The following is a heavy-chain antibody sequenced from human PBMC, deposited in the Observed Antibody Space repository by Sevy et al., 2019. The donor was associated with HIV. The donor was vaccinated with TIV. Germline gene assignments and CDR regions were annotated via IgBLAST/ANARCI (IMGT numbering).Heavy chain of an antibody. CDR2: INWNGGST. J-gene: IGHJ4*02. CDR1: GFTFDDYG. Sequence: GGSLRLSCAASGFTFDDYGMSWVRQAPGKGLEWVSGINWNGGSTGYADSVKGRLTISRDNAKNSLYLQMNSLRAEDTALYYCARDPPAYYYDSSGYYPYYFDYWGQGTLVTVSS. V-gene: IGHV3-20*04. CDR3: ARDPPAYYYDSSGYYPYYFDY. D-gene: IGHD3-22*01.